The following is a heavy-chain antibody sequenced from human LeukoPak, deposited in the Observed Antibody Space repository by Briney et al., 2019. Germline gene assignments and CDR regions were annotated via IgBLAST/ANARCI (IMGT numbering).Heavy chain of an antibody. CDR2: IHYRGTT. J-gene: IGHJ4*02. CDR1: GASFSSYY. D-gene: IGHD4-17*01. Sequence: SETLSLTCTVSGASFSSYYWNWIRQSPGKGLEWLRNIHYRGTTNYNPSLKNRVTLSLDTSKSQFVLKVTSVTAADTAVYYCARDEHGDFQGFDYWGQGTRVTVSS. V-gene: IGHV4-59*13. CDR3: ARDEHGDFQGFDY.